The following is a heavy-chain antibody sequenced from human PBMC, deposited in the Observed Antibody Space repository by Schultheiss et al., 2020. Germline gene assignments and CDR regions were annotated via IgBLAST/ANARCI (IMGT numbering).Heavy chain of an antibody. CDR1: GFTFTSYD. CDR2: MNPNSGNT. D-gene: IGHD6-13*01. J-gene: IGHJ4*02. CDR3: ARAPRAAAGGDY. V-gene: IGHV1-8*01. Sequence: ASVKVSCKASGFTFTSYDINWVRQATGQGLEWMGWMNPNSGNTGYAQKLQGRVTVTTDTSTSTAYMELRSLRSDDTAVYYCARAPRAAAGGDYWGQGTLVTVSS.